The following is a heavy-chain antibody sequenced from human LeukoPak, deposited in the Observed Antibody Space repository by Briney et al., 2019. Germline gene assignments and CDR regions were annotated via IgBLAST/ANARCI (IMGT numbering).Heavy chain of an antibody. Sequence: RGSLRLSCAASGFTFSNYWMHWVRQDPGKGLVWVSFINPDGSTTNYADSVKGRFTISRDNAKNALYLQMNSLRAEDTAVYYCAKDLHYGSADYWGQGTLVTVSS. J-gene: IGHJ4*02. CDR2: INPDGSTT. CDR1: GFTFSNYW. D-gene: IGHD3-10*01. V-gene: IGHV3-74*01. CDR3: AKDLHYGSADY.